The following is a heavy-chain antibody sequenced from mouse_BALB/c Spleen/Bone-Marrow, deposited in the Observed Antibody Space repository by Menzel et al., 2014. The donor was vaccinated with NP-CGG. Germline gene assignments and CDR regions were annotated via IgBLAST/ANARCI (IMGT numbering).Heavy chain of an antibody. J-gene: IGHJ1*01. Sequence: QVHLQQPGAELVMPGASVKMSCKASGYTFTDCWMHWVKQRPGQGLEWIGAIDTSDSYTTYNQNFKDKATLTVDESSSTAYMQFSSLTSEDSAVYYWARRYGHYWYFDVWGAGTTVTVSS. CDR2: IDTSDSYT. CDR3: ARRYGHYWYFDV. CDR1: GYTFTDCW. D-gene: IGHD2-10*02. V-gene: IGHV1-69*01.